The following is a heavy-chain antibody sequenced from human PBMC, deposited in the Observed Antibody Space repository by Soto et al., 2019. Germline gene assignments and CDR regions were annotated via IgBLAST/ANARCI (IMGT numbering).Heavy chain of an antibody. D-gene: IGHD5-12*01. CDR3: ARGLGTMATVDY. CDR1: GFTFDDNA. CDR2: INWKSDI. Sequence: GGSLRLSCAVSGFTFDDNAMHWVRQAPEKGLEWVSGINWKSDIGYADSVKGRFTISRDNPKHTLYLQMNSLRAEDTAVYYCARGLGTMATVDYWGQGTLVTVSS. J-gene: IGHJ4*02. V-gene: IGHV3-9*01.